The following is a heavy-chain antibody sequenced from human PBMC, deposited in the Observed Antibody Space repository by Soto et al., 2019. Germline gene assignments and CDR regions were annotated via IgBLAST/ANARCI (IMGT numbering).Heavy chain of an antibody. CDR1: GFTFSSYA. CDR3: ASHTAMVYYFDY. CDR2: ISGSGGST. J-gene: IGHJ4*02. V-gene: IGHV3-23*01. Sequence: GGSLRLSCAASGFTFSSYAMTWVRQAPGKGLEWISVISGSGGSTHYADSVKGRFTMSRDNSKNTVYLQMSSLRSEDTAVYYCASHTAMVYYFDYWGQGTLVTVSS. D-gene: IGHD5-18*01.